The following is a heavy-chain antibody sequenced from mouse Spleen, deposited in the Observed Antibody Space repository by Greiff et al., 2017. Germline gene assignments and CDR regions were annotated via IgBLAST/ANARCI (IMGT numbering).Heavy chain of an antibody. J-gene: IGHJ3*01. Sequence: QVQLKESGAELARPGASVKLSCKASGYTFTSYGISWVKQRTGQGLEWIGEIYPRSGNTYYNEKFKGKATLTADKSSSTAYMELRSLTSEDSAVYFCARREDAWFAYWGQGTLVTVSA. CDR2: IYPRSGNT. CDR1: GYTFTSYG. CDR3: ARREDAWFAY. V-gene: IGHV1-81*01.